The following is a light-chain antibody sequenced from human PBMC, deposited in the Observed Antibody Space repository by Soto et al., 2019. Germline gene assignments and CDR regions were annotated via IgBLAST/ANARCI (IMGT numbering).Light chain of an antibody. CDR2: MAS. CDR3: QQYVKYPVT. V-gene: IGKV1-5*03. CDR1: QSIYTW. J-gene: IGKJ1*01. Sequence: DIQMTQSPSTLSASVGDRVTITCRANQSIYTWLAWYQHKPGKAPKFLIYMASSLENGVPPRFSGSGSGTEFTLTISSLQPDDFATYVCQQYVKYPVTFGQGTKVEIK.